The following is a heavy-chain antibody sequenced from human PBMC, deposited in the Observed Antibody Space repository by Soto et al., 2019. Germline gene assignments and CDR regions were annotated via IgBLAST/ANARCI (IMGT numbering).Heavy chain of an antibody. CDR1: GFTFSSYA. J-gene: IGHJ6*02. V-gene: IGHV3-23*01. CDR3: ARDPGLEPHYYYGMDV. D-gene: IGHD1-1*01. CDR2: ISGSGGNT. Sequence: EVQLLESGGGFVQPGGSLRLSCAASGFTFSSYAMSWVRQAPGKGLEWVSLISGSGGNTNYADSVRGRFTISRDNSKKTVYLQMNSLRAEDTAVYYCARDPGLEPHYYYGMDVWGQGTTVTVSS.